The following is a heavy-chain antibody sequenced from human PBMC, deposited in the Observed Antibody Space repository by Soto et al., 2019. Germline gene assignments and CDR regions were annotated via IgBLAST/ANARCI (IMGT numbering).Heavy chain of an antibody. V-gene: IGHV1-69*01. J-gene: IGHJ4*02. D-gene: IGHD2-8*01. CDR1: GGTFSSYA. Sequence: QVQLVQSGAEVKKPGSSVKVSCKASGGTFSSYAISWVRQAPGQGLEWMGGIIPIFGTANYAQKFQGRVTITADESTRTAYMELSILSSEDTTVDYWARGGGDCTNGVYYAFFYYWGQGTLVTVAS. CDR3: ARGGGDCTNGVYYAFFYY. CDR2: IIPIFGTA.